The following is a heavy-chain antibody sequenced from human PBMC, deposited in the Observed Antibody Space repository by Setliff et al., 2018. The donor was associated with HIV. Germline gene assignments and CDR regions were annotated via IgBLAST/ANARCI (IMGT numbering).Heavy chain of an antibody. Sequence: SETLSLTCTVSGGSISSSSYYWGWIRQPPGKGLEWIGSIYYSGSTYYNPSLKSRVTISVDTSKNQFSLKVNSVTADDTAIYFCARGLRAYLGYWGQGTLVTVSS. D-gene: IGHD1-26*01. J-gene: IGHJ4*02. CDR3: ARGLRAYLGY. CDR2: IYYSGST. CDR1: GGSISSSSYY. V-gene: IGHV4-39*07.